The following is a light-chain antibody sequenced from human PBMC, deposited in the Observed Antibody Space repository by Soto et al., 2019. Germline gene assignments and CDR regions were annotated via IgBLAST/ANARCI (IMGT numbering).Light chain of an antibody. CDR3: QHFGSSPPMYT. Sequence: EIVLTQSPGTLSLSPGERATLSCRASQSLGSNYLAWYQQRPGQAPRLLIYGTSTRTTGIPDRFSGSGSGTDFPLTISRLEPEDFAVYYCQHFGSSPPMYTFGQGTKLEI. J-gene: IGKJ2*01. CDR1: QSLGSNY. CDR2: GTS. V-gene: IGKV3-20*01.